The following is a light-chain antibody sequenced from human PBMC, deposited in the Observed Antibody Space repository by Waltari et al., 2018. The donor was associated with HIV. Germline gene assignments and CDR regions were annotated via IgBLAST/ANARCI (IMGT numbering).Light chain of an antibody. J-gene: IGLJ3*02. V-gene: IGLV8-61*01. Sequence: QTVVTQEPSFSVSPGATVTLTCRLSPASFSPTSYPSWYQQTPGQAPRTLIYNTDPRSSGVPDRFSGSIVGDKAVLTITGAQADDECDYYCALYMGSGVWVFGGGTTLTVL. CDR3: ALYMGSGVWV. CDR2: NTD. CDR1: PASFSPTSY.